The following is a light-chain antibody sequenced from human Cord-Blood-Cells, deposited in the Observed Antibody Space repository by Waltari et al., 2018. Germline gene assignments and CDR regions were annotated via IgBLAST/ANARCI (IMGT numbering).Light chain of an antibody. Sequence: ALTQPASVPRTPGQSTAVSCAGTSSVVGGYNYSFWYQQHPGKAPKLMIYEVSNRPSGVSNRFSGSKSGNTASLTISGLQAEDEADYYCSSYTSSSTLYVFGTGTKVTVL. J-gene: IGLJ1*01. CDR2: EVS. V-gene: IGLV2-14*01. CDR3: SSYTSSSTLYV. CDR1: SSVVGGYNY.